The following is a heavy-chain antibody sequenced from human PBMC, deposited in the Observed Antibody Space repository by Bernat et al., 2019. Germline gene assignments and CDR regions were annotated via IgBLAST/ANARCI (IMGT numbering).Heavy chain of an antibody. D-gene: IGHD4-17*01. J-gene: IGHJ4*02. Sequence: EVQLVESGGGLVKPGGSLRLSCAASGFTFSNAWMNWVRQAPGKGLEWVGRIKSKTDGGKTDYAAPVKGRFTISRDDSKNTLYLQMNSLKTEDTAVYYCTTDRDGDHLRWGQGTLVTVSS. CDR3: TTDRDGDHLR. CDR2: IKSKTDGGKT. CDR1: GFTFSNAW. V-gene: IGHV3-15*07.